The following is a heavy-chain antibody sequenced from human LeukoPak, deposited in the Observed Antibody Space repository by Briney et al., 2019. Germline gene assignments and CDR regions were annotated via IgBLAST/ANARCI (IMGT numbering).Heavy chain of an antibody. CDR1: GGSISSSSYY. CDR2: IYYSGST. V-gene: IGHV4-39*07. D-gene: IGHD6-19*01. CDR3: ARGQDGAVAGSSFDY. J-gene: IGHJ4*02. Sequence: SETLSLTCTVSGGSISSSSYYWGWIRQPPGKGLEWIGSIYYSGSTYYNPSLKSRVTISVDTSKNQFSLKLSSVTAADTAVYYCARGQDGAVAGSSFDYWGQGTLVTVSS.